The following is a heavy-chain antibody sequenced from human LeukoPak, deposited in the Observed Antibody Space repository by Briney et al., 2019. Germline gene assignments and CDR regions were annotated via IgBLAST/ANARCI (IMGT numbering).Heavy chain of an antibody. CDR3: ARDLMVRGVINIFDY. CDR2: ISHDGSNK. J-gene: IGHJ4*02. V-gene: IGHV3-30*04. Sequence: GGSLRLSCAASGFTFSSYAMHWVRQAPGKGLEWVAVISHDGSNKYYADPVKGRFTISRDNSKNTLYLQMNSLRAEDTAVHYCARDLMVRGVINIFDYWGQGTLVTVSS. D-gene: IGHD3-10*01. CDR1: GFTFSSYA.